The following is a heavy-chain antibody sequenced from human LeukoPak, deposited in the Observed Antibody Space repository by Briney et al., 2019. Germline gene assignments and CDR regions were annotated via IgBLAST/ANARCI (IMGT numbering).Heavy chain of an antibody. D-gene: IGHD1-26*01. CDR1: GGTFSGYY. J-gene: IGHJ6*03. V-gene: IGHV4-34*01. CDR2: SNDSGGT. CDR3: ARLLVIVGAALEYYYYYMDV. Sequence: SETLSLTCAVYGGTFSGYYWSWIRQPPGKRLEWVGESNDSGGTNYNPSLKSRVTISADKSKNQVSLKLTSVTAADTAVYYCARLLVIVGAALEYYYYYMDVWGQGTTVTVSS.